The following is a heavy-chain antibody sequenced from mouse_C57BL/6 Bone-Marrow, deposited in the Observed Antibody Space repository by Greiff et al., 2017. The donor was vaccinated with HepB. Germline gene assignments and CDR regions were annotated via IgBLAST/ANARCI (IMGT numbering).Heavy chain of an antibody. CDR2: INPYNGGT. Sequence: EVKLVESGPVLVKPGASVKMSCKASGYTFTDYYMNWVKQSHGKSLEWIGVINPYNGGTSYNQKFKGKATLTVDKSSSTAYMELNSLTSEDSAVYYCARSNLFAYWGQGTLVTVSA. CDR3: ARSNLFAY. V-gene: IGHV1-19*01. D-gene: IGHD4-1*01. J-gene: IGHJ3*01. CDR1: GYTFTDYY.